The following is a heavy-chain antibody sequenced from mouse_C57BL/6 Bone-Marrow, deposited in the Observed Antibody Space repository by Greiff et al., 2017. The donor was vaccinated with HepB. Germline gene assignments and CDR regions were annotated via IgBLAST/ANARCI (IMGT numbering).Heavy chain of an antibody. CDR2: ISTYYGDA. Sequence: VQLQQSGPELVRPGVSVKISCKGSGYTFTDYAMHWVKQSHAKSLEWIGVISTYYGDASYNQKFKDKATMTVDKSSSAAYMELARLTSEDSAVYDGASPITTVVARYFDVWGTGTTVTVSS. D-gene: IGHD1-1*01. CDR3: ASPITTVVARYFDV. CDR1: GYTFTDYA. V-gene: IGHV1-67*01. J-gene: IGHJ1*03.